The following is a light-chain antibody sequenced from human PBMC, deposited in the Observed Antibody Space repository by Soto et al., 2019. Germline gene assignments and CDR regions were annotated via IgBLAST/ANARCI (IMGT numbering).Light chain of an antibody. J-gene: IGLJ7*01. CDR2: VNSGGSH. CDR3: QTWGTGSAIVV. V-gene: IGLV4-69*01. Sequence: QLVLTQSPSASASLGASVKLTCTLSSVHSNDAIAWHQQQPEKGPRYLMKVNSGGSHIKGDGIPDRFSGSSSGAERYLFISSLQSEDEADYYCQTWGTGSAIVVFGGGTQLTVL. CDR1: SVHSNDA.